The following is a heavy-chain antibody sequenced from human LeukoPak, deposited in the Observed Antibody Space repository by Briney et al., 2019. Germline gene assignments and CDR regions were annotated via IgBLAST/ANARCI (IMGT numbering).Heavy chain of an antibody. Sequence: SETLSLTCTVSGGSISSSSYYWDWIRQPPGKGLEWIGSIYYRGNTYYNPSLKSRVTISVDTSKNQFSLKLSSVTAADTAVYFCARREPAGEHFDSWGQGTLVTVSS. CDR3: ARREPAGEHFDS. CDR2: IYYRGNT. D-gene: IGHD1-14*01. J-gene: IGHJ4*02. V-gene: IGHV4-39*01. CDR1: GGSISSSSYY.